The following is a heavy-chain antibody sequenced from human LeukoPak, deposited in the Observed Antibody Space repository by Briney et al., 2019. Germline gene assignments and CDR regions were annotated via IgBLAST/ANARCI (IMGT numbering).Heavy chain of an antibody. CDR1: GFTFSSYG. D-gene: IGHD3-22*01. V-gene: IGHV3-33*01. J-gene: IGHJ4*02. CDR2: IWYDGSNK. Sequence: GRSLRLPCAASGFTFSSYGMHWVRQAPGKGLEWVAVIWYDGSNKYYADSVKGRFTISRDNSKNTLYLQMNSLRAEDTAVYYCARDRAPRNYYDSSGYSAYYFDYWGQGTLVTVSS. CDR3: ARDRAPRNYYDSSGYSAYYFDY.